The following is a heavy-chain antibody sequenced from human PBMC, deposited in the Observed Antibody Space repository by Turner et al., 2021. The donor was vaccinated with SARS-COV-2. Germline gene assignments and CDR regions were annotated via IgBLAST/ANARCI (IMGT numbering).Heavy chain of an antibody. CDR2: IYYSGST. CDR1: GGSISRSSYY. J-gene: IGHJ6*02. D-gene: IGHD5-18*01. Sequence: QLQLQESGPGPVKPSETRSPTCGFPGGSISRSSYYWGWVRQPPGRGLRWIGSIYYSGSTYYNPSLKSRVTISVDTSKNQFSRKLSSVTAADTAVYYCARLVDTLDYYNGMDVWGQGTTVTVFS. V-gene: IGHV4-39*01. CDR3: ARLVDTLDYYNGMDV.